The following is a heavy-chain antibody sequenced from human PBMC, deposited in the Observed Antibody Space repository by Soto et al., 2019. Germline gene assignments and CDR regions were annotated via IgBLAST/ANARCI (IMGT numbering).Heavy chain of an antibody. CDR3: ARQSVDILTGYYNVIEGFTFDY. J-gene: IGHJ4*02. CDR2: IYYSGST. Sequence: SETLSLTCTVSGGSISSSSYYWGWIRQPPGKGLEWIGSIYYSGSTYYNPSLKSRVTISVDTSKNQFSLKLSSVTAADTAVYYCARQSVDILTGYYNVIEGFTFDYWGQGTLVTVSS. V-gene: IGHV4-39*01. D-gene: IGHD3-9*01. CDR1: GGSISSSSYY.